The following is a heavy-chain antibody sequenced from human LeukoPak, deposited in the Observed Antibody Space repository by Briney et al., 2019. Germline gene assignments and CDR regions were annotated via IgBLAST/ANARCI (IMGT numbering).Heavy chain of an antibody. D-gene: IGHD5-24*01. CDR2: ISSSSSYT. CDR1: GFTFSDYY. V-gene: IGHV3-11*05. J-gene: IGHJ4*02. Sequence: GGSLRVSCAASGFTFSDYYMSWIRQAPGKGLEWVSYISSSSSYTNYADSVKGRFTISRDNAKNSLYLQMNSLRAEDTAVYYCARVYSDGYNSYFDYWGQGTLVTVSS. CDR3: ARVYSDGYNSYFDY.